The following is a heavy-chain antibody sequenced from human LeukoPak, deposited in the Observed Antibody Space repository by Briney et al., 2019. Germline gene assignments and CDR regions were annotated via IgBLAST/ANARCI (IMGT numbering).Heavy chain of an antibody. V-gene: IGHV4-34*01. Sequence: PSETLSLTCAVYGGSFSGYYWSWIRQPPGKGLEWIGEINHSGSTNYNPSLKSRVTISVDTSKIQFSLKLSSVTAADTAVYYCARGRSGDYGDYGELDYWGQGTLVTVSS. D-gene: IGHD4-17*01. CDR1: GGSFSGYY. CDR3: ARGRSGDYGDYGELDY. J-gene: IGHJ4*02. CDR2: INHSGST.